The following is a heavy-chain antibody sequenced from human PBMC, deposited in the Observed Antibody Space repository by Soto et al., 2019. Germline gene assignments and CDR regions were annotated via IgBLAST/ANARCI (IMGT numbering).Heavy chain of an antibody. D-gene: IGHD6-19*01. CDR3: ARAGTSSGWYSWFDP. V-gene: IGHV1-18*01. CDR2: ISAYNGNT. CDR1: GYTFTSYG. J-gene: IGHJ5*02. Sequence: GASVKVSCKASGYTFTSYGISWVRQAPGQGPEWMGWISAYNGNTNYAQKLQGRVTMTTDTSTSTAYMELRSLRSDDTAVYYCARAGTSSGWYSWFDPWGQGTLVTVSS.